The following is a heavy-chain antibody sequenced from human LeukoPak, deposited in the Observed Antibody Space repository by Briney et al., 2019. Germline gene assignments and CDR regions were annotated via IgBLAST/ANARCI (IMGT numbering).Heavy chain of an antibody. Sequence: GASVKVSCKASGYTFTNYRINWVRQAPGQGLEWMGWISAYNGNTNYVEKLQGRVTMTTDTSTSTAYMELRSLRSDDTAVYYCARDWTDDSSSWKINYYYGMDVWGRGTTVTVSS. CDR3: ARDWTDDSSSWKINYYYGMDV. V-gene: IGHV1-18*01. J-gene: IGHJ6*02. CDR1: GYTFTNYR. CDR2: ISAYNGNT. D-gene: IGHD6-13*01.